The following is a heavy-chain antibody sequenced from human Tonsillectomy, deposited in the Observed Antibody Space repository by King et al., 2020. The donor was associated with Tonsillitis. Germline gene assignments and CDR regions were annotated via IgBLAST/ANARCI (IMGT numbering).Heavy chain of an antibody. Sequence: VQLQQWGAGLLKPSETLSLTCAVYGGSFSGYYWSWIRQPPGKRLEWIGEINQSGSTNYNPSLKSRVTISVDTSKNQFSLKLSSVTAADTAVYYCARERLETNGFDIWGQGTMVTVSS. V-gene: IGHV4-34*01. J-gene: IGHJ3*02. CDR3: ARERLETNGFDI. CDR2: INQSGST. D-gene: IGHD3-3*01. CDR1: GGSFSGYY.